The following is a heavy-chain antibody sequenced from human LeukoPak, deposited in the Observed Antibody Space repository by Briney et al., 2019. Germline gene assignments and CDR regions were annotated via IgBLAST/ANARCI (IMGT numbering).Heavy chain of an antibody. CDR3: AKGSKAVLFTRDHYMDV. V-gene: IGHV3-30*02. D-gene: IGHD6-19*01. CDR1: GFTFSSYD. CDR2: IRYDGSNK. J-gene: IGHJ6*03. Sequence: GGALRLSCAASGFTFSSYDIHWVRQAPGKGLEWVAFIRYDGSNKYYADSVRGRFTISRDNSKNTLYLQMNSLRAEDTAVYFCAKGSKAVLFTRDHYMDVWGKGTTVTISS.